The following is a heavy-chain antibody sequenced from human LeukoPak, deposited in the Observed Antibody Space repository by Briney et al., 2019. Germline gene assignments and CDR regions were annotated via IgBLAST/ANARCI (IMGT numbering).Heavy chain of an antibody. J-gene: IGHJ4*02. D-gene: IGHD3-22*01. CDR3: ARVTGYMIEDYFDY. V-gene: IGHV4-59*01. CDR1: GGSISSYY. Sequence: ASETLSLTCTVSGGSISSYYWSWIRQPPGKGLEWIGYIYYSGSTNYNPSLKSRVTISVDTSKNQFSLRLSSVTAADTAVYYCARVTGYMIEDYFDYWGQGTLVTVSS. CDR2: IYYSGST.